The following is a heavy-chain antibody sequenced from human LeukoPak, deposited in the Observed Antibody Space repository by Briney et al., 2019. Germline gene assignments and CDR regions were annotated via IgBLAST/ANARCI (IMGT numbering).Heavy chain of an antibody. CDR2: IKSKTDGGTT. J-gene: IGHJ4*02. CDR3: AREGNYYGSGSYDY. D-gene: IGHD3-10*01. Sequence: GGSLRLSCAASGFTFSNAWMSWVRQAPGKGLEWVGRIKSKTDGGTTDYAAPVKGRFTISRDDSKSIAYLQMNSLKTEDTAVYSCAREGNYYGSGSYDYWGQGTLVTVSS. CDR1: GFTFSNAW. V-gene: IGHV3-15*01.